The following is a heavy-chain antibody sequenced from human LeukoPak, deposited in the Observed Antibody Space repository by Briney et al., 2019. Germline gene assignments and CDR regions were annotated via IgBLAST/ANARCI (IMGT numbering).Heavy chain of an antibody. CDR1: EFTVSTNY. D-gene: IGHD6-13*01. V-gene: IGHV3-66*01. CDR2: IYSGGTT. J-gene: IGHJ4*02. CDR3: ARAVRRAAAGTGD. Sequence: PGGSLRLSCAASEFTVSTNYMSWVRQAPGKGLEWVSIIYSGGTTYYADSVKGRFTISRDNAKNSLYLQMNSLRAEDTAVYYCARAVRRAAAGTGDWGQGTLVTVSS.